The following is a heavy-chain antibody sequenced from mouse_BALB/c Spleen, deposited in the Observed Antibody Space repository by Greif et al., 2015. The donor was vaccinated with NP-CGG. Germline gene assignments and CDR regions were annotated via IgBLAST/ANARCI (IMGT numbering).Heavy chain of an antibody. CDR3: ARRAVSATGYFDV. D-gene: IGHD1-1*01. Sequence: EVKLEESGPDLVKPSQSLSLTCTVTGYSITNGYSWHWIRQFPGNKLEWMGYKKYSGDTYYNPSLKSRISITRDISKNRCCLQLSSVTTEEAAAYWWARRAVSATGYFDVWGAGTAVAISS. CDR2: KKYSGDT. J-gene: IGHJ1*01. CDR1: GYSITNGYS. V-gene: IGHV3-1*02.